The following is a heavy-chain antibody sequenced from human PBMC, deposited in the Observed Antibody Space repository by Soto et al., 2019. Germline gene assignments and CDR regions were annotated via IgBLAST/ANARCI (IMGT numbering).Heavy chain of an antibody. V-gene: IGHV1-18*01. CDR2: ISAYNGNT. CDR3: ARALPTSGYYVVDY. Sequence: ASVKVSCKASGYTFTSYGISWVRQAPGQGLEWMGWISAYNGNTNYAQKLQGRVTMTTDTSTSTAYMELRSLRSDDTAVYYCARALPTSGYYVVDYWGQGTLVTVSS. CDR1: GYTFTSYG. D-gene: IGHD3-22*01. J-gene: IGHJ4*02.